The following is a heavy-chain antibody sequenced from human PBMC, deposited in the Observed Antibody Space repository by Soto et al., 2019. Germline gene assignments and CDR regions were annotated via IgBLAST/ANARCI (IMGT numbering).Heavy chain of an antibody. V-gene: IGHV3-74*01. D-gene: IGHD3-9*01. Sequence: EVQLVESGGGLVHPGGALRPSCSDSGFSFSSYWMHWVRQGPGKGLVWVSRINTDGSSTNYADSVKGRFTISRDNANNTLYLQMSSLRAEDTAVYYCARSPGGYYIDWGQGTMVTVSS. CDR3: ARSPGGYYID. J-gene: IGHJ3*01. CDR2: INTDGSST. CDR1: GFSFSSYW.